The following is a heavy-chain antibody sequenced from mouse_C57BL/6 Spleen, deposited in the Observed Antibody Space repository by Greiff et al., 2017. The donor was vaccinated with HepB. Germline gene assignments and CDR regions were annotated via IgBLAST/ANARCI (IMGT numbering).Heavy chain of an antibody. Sequence: EVKLQQSGTVLARPGASVKMSCKTSGYTFTSYWMHWVKQRPGQGLEWIGAIYPGNSDTSYNQKFKGKAKLTAVTSASTAYMELSSLTNEDSAVYYCTRPPYYYGSSHWYFDVWGTGTTVTVSS. CDR2: IYPGNSDT. D-gene: IGHD1-1*01. V-gene: IGHV1-5*01. J-gene: IGHJ1*03. CDR3: TRPPYYYGSSHWYFDV. CDR1: GYTFTSYW.